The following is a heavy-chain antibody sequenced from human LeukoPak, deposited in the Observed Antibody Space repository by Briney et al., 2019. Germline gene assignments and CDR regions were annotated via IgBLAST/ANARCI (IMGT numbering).Heavy chain of an antibody. J-gene: IGHJ4*02. CDR1: GFTFSTYW. Sequence: GGSLRLSCAASGFTFSTYWMTWVRQTPGKGLEWVANIKQDGSEKYYADSVKGRFTISRDNAKNSVYLQTSSLRVEDTAVYYCARSLYDSSGYNGYWGQGVLGTVS. CDR2: IKQDGSEK. V-gene: IGHV3-7*01. D-gene: IGHD3-22*01. CDR3: ARSLYDSSGYNGY.